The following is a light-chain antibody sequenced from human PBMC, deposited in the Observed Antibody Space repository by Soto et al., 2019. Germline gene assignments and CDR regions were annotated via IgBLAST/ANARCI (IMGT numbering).Light chain of an antibody. CDR2: EVS. CDR1: SSDIGDYDY. J-gene: IGLJ3*02. V-gene: IGLV2-14*01. CDR3: SSYKSGSILV. Sequence: QSALTQPASVSGSPGQSITISCTGTSSDIGDYDYVSWYQQHPGKAPKLMIYEVSNRPSGVSNRFSGSKSGNTASLTISGLQAEDEADFYCSSYKSGSILVFGGGTKLTVL.